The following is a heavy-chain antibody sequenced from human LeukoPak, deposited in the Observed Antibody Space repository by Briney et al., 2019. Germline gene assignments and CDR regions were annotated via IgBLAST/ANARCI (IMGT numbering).Heavy chain of an antibody. D-gene: IGHD3-9*01. Sequence: SETLSLTCAVYGGSFSGYYWSWIRQPPGKGLEWIGEINHSGSTNYNPSLKSRVTISVDTSKNQFSLKLSSVTAADTAVYYCARKDDILTGYTPNGMDVWGQRTTVTVSS. CDR3: ARKDDILTGYTPNGMDV. J-gene: IGHJ6*02. CDR1: GGSFSGYY. V-gene: IGHV4-34*01. CDR2: INHSGST.